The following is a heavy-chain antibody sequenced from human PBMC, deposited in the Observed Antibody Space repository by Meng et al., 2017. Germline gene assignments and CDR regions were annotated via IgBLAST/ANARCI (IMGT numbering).Heavy chain of an antibody. Sequence: GGSLRLSCAASGFTFSSHWMSWVRQAPGKGLEWVANIKQDGSEKYYVDSVKGRFTISRDNAKNSLYLQMNSLRAEDTAVYYCARDRRIYDSSGYYSSVNVIFDYWGQGTLVTVSS. J-gene: IGHJ4*02. CDR2: IKQDGSEK. CDR3: ARDRRIYDSSGYYSSVNVIFDY. V-gene: IGHV3-7*01. CDR1: GFTFSSHW. D-gene: IGHD3-22*01.